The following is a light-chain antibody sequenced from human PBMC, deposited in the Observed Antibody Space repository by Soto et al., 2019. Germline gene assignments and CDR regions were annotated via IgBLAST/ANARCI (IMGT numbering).Light chain of an antibody. CDR1: SSNIGSNY. V-gene: IGLV1-47*01. CDR3: SAWDDRLSGPV. CDR2: RND. J-gene: IGLJ3*02. Sequence: QSVLTQPPSASGTPGQRVTISCSGSSSNIGSNYVYWYRQLPGTAPNVLIYRNDERPSGVPDRFSGSKSGSSASLAISGLRCEDEADYYCSAWDDRLSGPVFGRGTKLPVL.